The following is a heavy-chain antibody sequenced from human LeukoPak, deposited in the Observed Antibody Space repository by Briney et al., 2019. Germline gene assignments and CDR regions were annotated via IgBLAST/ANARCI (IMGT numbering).Heavy chain of an antibody. CDR2: ISAYNGDT. D-gene: IGHD1-26*01. V-gene: IGHV1-18*01. J-gene: IGHJ4*02. CDR3: ARGTWETAARPYSFDT. CDR1: GYTFTSYG. Sequence: ASVKVSCKASGYTFTSYGISWVRQAPGQGLEWMGWISAYNGDTKYAQKFQGRVTLTTDTSTSTAYMELRSLRSDDTAVYYCARGTWETAARPYSFDTWGQGTLVTVTS.